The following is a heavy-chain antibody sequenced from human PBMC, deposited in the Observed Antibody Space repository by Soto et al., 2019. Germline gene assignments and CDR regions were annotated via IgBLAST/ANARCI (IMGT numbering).Heavy chain of an antibody. J-gene: IGHJ5*02. V-gene: IGHV1-69*13. Sequence: ASVKVSCKASGGTFSSYAISWVRQAPGQGLEWMGGIIPIFGTANYAQKFQGRVTITADESTSTAYMELSSLRSEDTAVYYCARDLQEDRIAAAAKPNWFDPWGQGTLVTVSS. D-gene: IGHD6-13*01. CDR1: GGTFSSYA. CDR2: IIPIFGTA. CDR3: ARDLQEDRIAAAAKPNWFDP.